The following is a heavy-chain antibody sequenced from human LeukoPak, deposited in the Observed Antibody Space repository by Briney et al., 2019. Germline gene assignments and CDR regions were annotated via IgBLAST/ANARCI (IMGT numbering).Heavy chain of an antibody. V-gene: IGHV4-59*01. Sequence: PSETLSLTCTVSGGSISNYYWSWIRQPPGKGLEWIGYIYYSGSTNYNPSLKSRVTISVDTSKNQFSLKLSSVTAADMAVYYCARSSGTYSPFDYWGPGTLVTVSS. CDR3: ARSSGTYSPFDY. D-gene: IGHD3-10*01. CDR1: GGSISNYY. CDR2: IYYSGST. J-gene: IGHJ4*02.